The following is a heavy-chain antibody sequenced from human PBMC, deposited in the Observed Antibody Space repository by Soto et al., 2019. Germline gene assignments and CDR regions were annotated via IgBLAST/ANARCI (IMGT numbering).Heavy chain of an antibody. CDR1: GFTCSSYW. Sequence: EVHVVESGGGLVQPGGSLRLSCEVSGFTCSSYWMSWVRQAPGKGLEWVANIKKDGSEKYYVDSVKGRFTISRDNAKNSLYLQMNSLRAEDTAVYYCVGAGMDVCGQGTTVTVSS. J-gene: IGHJ6*02. CDR2: IKKDGSEK. D-gene: IGHD3-10*01. V-gene: IGHV3-7*01. CDR3: VGAGMDV.